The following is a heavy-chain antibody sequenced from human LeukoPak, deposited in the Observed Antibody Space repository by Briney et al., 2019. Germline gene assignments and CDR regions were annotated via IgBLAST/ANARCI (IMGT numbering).Heavy chain of an antibody. CDR2: IYYSGST. D-gene: IGHD3-16*02. V-gene: IGHV4-59*12. CDR3: ARPRRDYVWGSYRNDAFDI. CDR1: GDSMSSYF. Sequence: SETLSLTCTVSGDSMSSYFWSWIRQPPGKGLEWIGYIYYSGSTNYNPSLKSRVTISVDTSKNQFSLKLSSVTAADTAVYYCARPRRDYVWGSYRNDAFDIWGQGTMVTVSS. J-gene: IGHJ3*02.